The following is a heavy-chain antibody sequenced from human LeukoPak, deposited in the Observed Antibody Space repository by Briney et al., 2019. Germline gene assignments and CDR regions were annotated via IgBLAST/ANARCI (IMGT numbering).Heavy chain of an antibody. CDR2: IKTKSEGGTK. CDR3: STDQGGDILTGC. D-gene: IGHD3-9*01. Sequence: PGGSLRLSYAASGFTFTNAWMHWVRQAPGKGLEWVGRIKTKSEGGTKDYAAPVRGRFTISRDDSENTLYLQMNSLKTEDTALYYCSTDQGGDILTGCWGQGTLVTVSS. V-gene: IGHV3-15*07. CDR1: GFTFTNAW. J-gene: IGHJ4*02.